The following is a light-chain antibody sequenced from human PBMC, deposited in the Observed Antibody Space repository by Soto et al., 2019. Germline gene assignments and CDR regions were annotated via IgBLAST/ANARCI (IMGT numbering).Light chain of an antibody. CDR2: AAS. CDR1: QGISSY. J-gene: IGKJ4*01. V-gene: IGKV1-8*01. Sequence: AIRMTQSPSSFSASTGARVTITCRASQGISSYLAWYQQKPGKAPKLLIYAASTLQSGAPSRFSGSGSGTDFTLTISCLPSEDFATYYCRQYYSYPLTFGGGTKVDIK. CDR3: RQYYSYPLT.